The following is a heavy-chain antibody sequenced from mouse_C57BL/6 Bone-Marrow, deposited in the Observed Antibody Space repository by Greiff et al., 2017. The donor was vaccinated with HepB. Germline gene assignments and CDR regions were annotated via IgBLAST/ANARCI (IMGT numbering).Heavy chain of an antibody. J-gene: IGHJ2*01. CDR3: ARQGVADY. CDR2: ISSGGSYT. Sequence: EVNVVESGGDLVKPGGSLKLSCAASGFTFSSYGMSWVRQTPDKRLEWVATISSGGSYTYYPDSVKGRFTISRDNAKNTLYLQMSSLKSEDTAMYYCARQGVADYWGQGTTLTVSS. V-gene: IGHV5-6*01. D-gene: IGHD1-1*01. CDR1: GFTFSSYG.